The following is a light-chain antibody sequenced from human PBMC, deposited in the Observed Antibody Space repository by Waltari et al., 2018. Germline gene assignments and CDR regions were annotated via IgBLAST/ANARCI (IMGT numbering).Light chain of an antibody. J-gene: IGLJ2*01. CDR3: ATRDEGPTVV. CDR1: LPNIAPHY. CDR2: LTH. V-gene: IGLV1-47*01. Sequence: QSVLTQPPSASGPPRPRVTISCSVSLPNIAPHYVSWYQHLPGTAPKPLIYLTHQRPSGVPDRFSASKSGTSASLAISGLRFEDEGDYYCATRDEGPTVVFGGGTKVTVL.